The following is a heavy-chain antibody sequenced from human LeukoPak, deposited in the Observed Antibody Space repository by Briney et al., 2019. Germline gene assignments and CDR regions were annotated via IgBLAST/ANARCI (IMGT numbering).Heavy chain of an antibody. J-gene: IGHJ6*02. CDR3: ARARAPHYYYGMDV. Sequence: SETLSLTCTVSGGSISSYYWSWIRQPPGEGLEWIGYIYYSGSTNYNPSLKNRVTISVDTSKNQFSLKLSSVTAADTAVYYCARARAPHYYYGMDVWGQGTTVTVSS. V-gene: IGHV4-59*01. CDR1: GGSISSYY. CDR2: IYYSGST.